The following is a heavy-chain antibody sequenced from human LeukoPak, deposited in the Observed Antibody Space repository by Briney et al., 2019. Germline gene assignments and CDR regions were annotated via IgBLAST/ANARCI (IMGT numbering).Heavy chain of an antibody. CDR2: ISYDGSNK. V-gene: IGHV3-30-3*01. J-gene: IGHJ4*02. CDR1: GFTFSSYA. Sequence: PGGSLRLSCAASGFTFSSYAMHWVRQAPGKGLEWVAVISYDGSNKYYADSVKGRFTISRDNSKNTLYLQMNSLRAEDTAVYYCARDTGGYSYGYPDYWGQGTLVTVSS. CDR3: ARDTGGYSYGYPDY. D-gene: IGHD5-18*01.